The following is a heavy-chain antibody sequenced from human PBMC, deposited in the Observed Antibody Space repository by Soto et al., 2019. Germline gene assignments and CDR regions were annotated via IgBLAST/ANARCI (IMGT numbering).Heavy chain of an antibody. CDR2: ITWNSGGI. Sequence: EVQLVESGGGLVRPGRSLRLSCATSGFTFDDYAMNWVRQVPGKGLEWVSGITWNSGGIGYADSVKGRFTISRDNAKNSLYLHMKSLRAEDTALYYCAKGLGFLEWLPLGFDYWGQGTLVTVSS. CDR1: GFTFDDYA. J-gene: IGHJ4*02. V-gene: IGHV3-9*01. D-gene: IGHD3-3*01. CDR3: AKGLGFLEWLPLGFDY.